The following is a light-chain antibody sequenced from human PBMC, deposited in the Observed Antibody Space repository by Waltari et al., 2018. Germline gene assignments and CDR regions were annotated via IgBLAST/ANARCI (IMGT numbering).Light chain of an antibody. Sequence: DIQMTQSPSSLSAFVGDRVTITCRASQVIDTYLAWYQQKRGMPPKLLIYGASTMQSGVPLRFSGSGSGTDFTLTITSLQPEDAATYYCQRYGGVPWTFGQGIKVEIK. V-gene: IGKV1-27*01. J-gene: IGKJ1*01. CDR1: QVIDTY. CDR2: GAS. CDR3: QRYGGVPWT.